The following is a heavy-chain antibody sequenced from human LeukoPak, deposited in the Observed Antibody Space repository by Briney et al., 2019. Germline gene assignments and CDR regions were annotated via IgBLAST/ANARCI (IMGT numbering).Heavy chain of an antibody. Sequence: SETLSLTCTVSGGSISIINYYWSWIRQLPGKGLEGIVYIFYSGTTYFNPSLKSRVTISVDTSKNQFSLKLSSVTAADTAVYYCARQRSSGWPGIFDYWGQGTLVTVSS. D-gene: IGHD6-19*01. CDR3: ARQRSSGWPGIFDY. V-gene: IGHV4-30-4*08. CDR1: GGSISIINYY. J-gene: IGHJ4*02. CDR2: IFYSGTT.